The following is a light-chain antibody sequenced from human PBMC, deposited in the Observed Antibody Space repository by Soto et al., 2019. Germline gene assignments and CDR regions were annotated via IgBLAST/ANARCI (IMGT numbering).Light chain of an antibody. J-gene: IGKJ4*01. Sequence: DIQMTQSPSTLSASVGDRVTITCRASQSISSWLAWYQQRPGKAPKLLIYKASNLESGVPSRFSGSGFGKEFTLTISSLRPDDFSTFHCQQYHSYPLTLGGGTKVEIK. V-gene: IGKV1-5*03. CDR3: QQYHSYPLT. CDR2: KAS. CDR1: QSISSW.